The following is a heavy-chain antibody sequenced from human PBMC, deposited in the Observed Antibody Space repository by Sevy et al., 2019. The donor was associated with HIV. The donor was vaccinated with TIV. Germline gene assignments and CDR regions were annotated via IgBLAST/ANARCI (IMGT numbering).Heavy chain of an antibody. CDR3: GRAHGYCVVNSCFGGSINAFDI. CDR2: INSDGSST. Sequence: GGSLRLSCAASGITLSTYWMHWVRQAPGKGLVWVSRINSDGSSTSYADSVKGRFTISRDNGQNSLYLQMNSLRIDDXXXXXCGRAHGYCVVNSCFGGSINAFDILGQGTMVTVSS. V-gene: IGHV3-74*01. J-gene: IGHJ3*02. D-gene: IGHD2-15*01. CDR1: GITLSTYW.